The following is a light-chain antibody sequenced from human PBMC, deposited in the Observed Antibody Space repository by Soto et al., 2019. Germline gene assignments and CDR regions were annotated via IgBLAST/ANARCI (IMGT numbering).Light chain of an antibody. J-gene: IGLJ2*01. Sequence: QSVLTQSPSASASLGASVKLTCTLSSGHSSYSIAWHQQQPEKGPRYLMKLKSDGRHRKGDGIPDRFSGSSSGAERCLTISSLQSEYEAEYYWQTWGTGSYVVFGGGTKVTVL. CDR3: QTWGTGSYVV. CDR1: SGHSSYS. CDR2: LKSDGRH. V-gene: IGLV4-69*01.